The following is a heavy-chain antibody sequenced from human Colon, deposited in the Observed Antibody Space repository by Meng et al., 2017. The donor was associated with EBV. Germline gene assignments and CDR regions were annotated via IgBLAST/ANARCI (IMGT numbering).Heavy chain of an antibody. CDR1: GGPISSGNW. J-gene: IGHJ4*02. CDR2: IYHSGAT. V-gene: IGHV4-4*02. Sequence: QVQLQESGPGLVKPSGSLSLTCAVSGGPISSGNWWSWVRQSLGKGLEWIGEIYHSGATSYNPSLKRRLSMSVDKSKNHFSLRLSSVTAADTAVYYCTTLYGDSISWGQGTLGTVSS. CDR3: TTLYGDSIS. D-gene: IGHD4-17*01.